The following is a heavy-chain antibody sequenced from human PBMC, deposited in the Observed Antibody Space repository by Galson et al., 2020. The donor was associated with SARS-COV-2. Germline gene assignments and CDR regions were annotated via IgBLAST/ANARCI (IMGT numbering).Heavy chain of an antibody. J-gene: IGHJ3*02. CDR2: IVVGSGNT. D-gene: IGHD3-10*01. Sequence: ASVKVSCKASGFTFTSSAMQWVRQARGQRLEWIGWIVVGSGNTNYAQKFQERVTITRDMSTSTAYMELSSLRSEDTAVYYCAARRTGRGSTGVAFDIWGQGSMVTVSS. V-gene: IGHV1-58*02. CDR3: AARRTGRGSTGVAFDI. CDR1: GFTFTSSA.